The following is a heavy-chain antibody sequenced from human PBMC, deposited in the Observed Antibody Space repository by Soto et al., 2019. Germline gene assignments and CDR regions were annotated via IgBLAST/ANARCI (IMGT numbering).Heavy chain of an antibody. CDR2: ISSSSGYT. CDR3: AKTHSGTYDYFDQ. CDR1: GFSFSDYY. Sequence: QVQLVESGGGLVKPGGSLRLSCAASGFSFSDYYMSWMRQAPGKGLEWVSFISSSSGYTNYADSVKGRFTISRDNAKNSLYLQLNSLRPEDTAVYYCAKTHSGTYDYFDQWGQGTLVTVSS. D-gene: IGHD1-26*01. V-gene: IGHV3-11*05. J-gene: IGHJ4*02.